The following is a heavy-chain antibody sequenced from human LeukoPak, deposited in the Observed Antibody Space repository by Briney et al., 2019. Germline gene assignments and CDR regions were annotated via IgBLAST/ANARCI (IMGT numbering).Heavy chain of an antibody. Sequence: SETLSLTCTVSGGSISSYYWSWIRQPPGKGLGWIGYIYTSGSTNYNPSLKSRVTFSVDTSKNQFSLRLSSVTAADTAVYYCARQAAAGVFDIWGQGTMVTVSS. J-gene: IGHJ3*02. CDR1: GGSISSYY. CDR2: IYTSGST. V-gene: IGHV4-4*09. D-gene: IGHD6-13*01. CDR3: ARQAAAGVFDI.